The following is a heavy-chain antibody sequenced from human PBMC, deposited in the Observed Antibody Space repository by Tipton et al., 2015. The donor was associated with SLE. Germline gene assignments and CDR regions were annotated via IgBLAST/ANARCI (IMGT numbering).Heavy chain of an antibody. V-gene: IGHV3-74*02. J-gene: IGHJ6*02. Sequence: QLVQSGVEVKKSGESLKISCAASGFTFSSYWMHWVRQAPGKGLVWISRISRDGSTTYYTDSVKGRFTISRDNAKNTVYLQMNSLSGDDTAVYYCGRGVYSESSVGMDVWGQGTTVTVSS. CDR2: ISRDGSTT. D-gene: IGHD6-19*01. CDR3: GRGVYSESSVGMDV. CDR1: GFTFSSYW.